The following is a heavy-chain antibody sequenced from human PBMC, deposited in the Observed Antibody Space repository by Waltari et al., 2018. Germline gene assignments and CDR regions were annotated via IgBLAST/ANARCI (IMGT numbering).Heavy chain of an antibody. CDR2: ISGRGGSK. D-gene: IGHD3-3*01. Sequence: EVQLLESGGGLVQPGGSLSLSCAASGFTFSSYAMSWVRPAPGKGLEWVSAISGRGGSKYYADSVKGRFTISRDNSKNTLYLQMNSLRAEDTAVYYCAKDAVVRFLEWLRSLSYFDYWGQGTLVTVSS. J-gene: IGHJ4*02. CDR1: GFTFSSYA. V-gene: IGHV3-23*01. CDR3: AKDAVVRFLEWLRSLSYFDY.